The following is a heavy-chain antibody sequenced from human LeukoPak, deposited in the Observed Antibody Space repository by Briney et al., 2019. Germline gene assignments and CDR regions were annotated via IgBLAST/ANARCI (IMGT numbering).Heavy chain of an antibody. CDR2: IIPIFGTA. CDR1: GGTFSSYA. J-gene: IGHJ6*04. Sequence: ASVKVSCKASGGTFSSYAISWVRQAPGQGLEWMGGIIPIFGTANYAQKFQGRVTSTADESTSTAYMELSSLRSEDTAVYYCARAPTMVRGVIIIPLYGMDVWGKGTTVTVSS. V-gene: IGHV1-69*13. D-gene: IGHD3-10*01. CDR3: ARAPTMVRGVIIIPLYGMDV.